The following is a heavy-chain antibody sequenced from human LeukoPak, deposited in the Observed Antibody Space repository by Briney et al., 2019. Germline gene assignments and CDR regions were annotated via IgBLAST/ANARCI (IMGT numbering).Heavy chain of an antibody. CDR1: GFTFSSYA. D-gene: IGHD1-26*01. CDR2: ISYDGSNK. V-gene: IGHV3-30-3*01. Sequence: RRSLRLSCAASGFTFSSYAMHWVRQAPGKGLEWVAVISYDGSNKYYADSVKGRFTISRDNSKNTLYLQMNSLRAEDTAVYYCARDDSGYGMDVWGQGTTVTVSS. CDR3: ARDDSGYGMDV. J-gene: IGHJ6*02.